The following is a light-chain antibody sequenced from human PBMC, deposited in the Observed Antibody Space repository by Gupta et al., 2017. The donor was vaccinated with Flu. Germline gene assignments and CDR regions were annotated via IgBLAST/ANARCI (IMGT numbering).Light chain of an antibody. CDR3: QQEDHSPRT. CDR2: GAS. CDR1: QYIRNNY. V-gene: IGKV3-20*01. Sequence: TRSCRASQYIRNNYVAWYQQKPGQAPRLLIYGASSGATDIPDRFSGSGSGTDFTLTIDRLEPEDFAVYYCQQEDHSPRTFGQGTKVEVK. J-gene: IGKJ1*01.